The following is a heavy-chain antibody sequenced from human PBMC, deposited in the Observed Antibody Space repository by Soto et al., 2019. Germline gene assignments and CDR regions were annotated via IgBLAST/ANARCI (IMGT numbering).Heavy chain of an antibody. J-gene: IGHJ5*02. D-gene: IGHD3-3*01. CDR2: VYYNGFT. Sequence: SETLSLTCTVSGGSISSSNYYWAWIRQSPGKGLEWIGSVYYNGFTYYNPSLKSRVTISVDTSKNQFSLKPTSVTAADTAVYYCSRMGDFWSGPGELDPWGQGTLVTVSS. CDR1: GGSISSSNYY. CDR3: SRMGDFWSGPGELDP. V-gene: IGHV4-39*01.